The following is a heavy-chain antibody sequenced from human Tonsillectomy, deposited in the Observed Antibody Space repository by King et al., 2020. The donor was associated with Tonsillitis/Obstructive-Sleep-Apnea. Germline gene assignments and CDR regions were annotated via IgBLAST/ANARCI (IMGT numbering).Heavy chain of an antibody. CDR2: IYPGDSDT. J-gene: IGHJ6*02. CDR3: ARSDCSRTSCSPLFYYYGMDV. CDR1: GYSFTNYW. Sequence: QLVQSGAEVKKPGESLKISCKASGYSFTNYWIGWVRQMPGKGLEWMGIIYPGDSDTRYSPSFQGQVTISADKSISTAYLQWSSLKASDTAMYYCARSDCSRTSCSPLFYYYGMDVWGQGTTVTVSS. V-gene: IGHV5-51*03. D-gene: IGHD2-2*01.